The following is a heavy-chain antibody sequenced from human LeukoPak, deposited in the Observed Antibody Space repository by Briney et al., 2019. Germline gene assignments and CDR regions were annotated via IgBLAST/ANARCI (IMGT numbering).Heavy chain of an antibody. J-gene: IGHJ4*02. CDR3: ARLAAAGYFDY. Sequence: PGGSLRLSCAASGFTFSSYAMNWVRQAPGKGLEWVAVISYDGSNKYYTDSVKGRFTISRDNAKNSLYLQMNSLRAEDTAVYYCARLAAAGYFDYWGQGTLVTVSS. CDR2: ISYDGSNK. D-gene: IGHD6-13*01. V-gene: IGHV3-30-3*01. CDR1: GFTFSSYA.